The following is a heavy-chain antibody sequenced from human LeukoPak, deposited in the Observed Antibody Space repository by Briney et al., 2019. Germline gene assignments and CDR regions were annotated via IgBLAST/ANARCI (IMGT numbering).Heavy chain of an antibody. Sequence: SVKVSCKASGGTFSSYAISWVRQAPGQGLEWMGGIIPIFGTANYAQKFQGRVTITADKSTSTAYMELSSLRSEDTAVYYCARIYGSGSYYYMDVWGKETTVTVSS. CDR2: IIPIFGTA. CDR1: GGTFSSYA. V-gene: IGHV1-69*06. CDR3: ARIYGSGSYYYMDV. D-gene: IGHD3-10*01. J-gene: IGHJ6*03.